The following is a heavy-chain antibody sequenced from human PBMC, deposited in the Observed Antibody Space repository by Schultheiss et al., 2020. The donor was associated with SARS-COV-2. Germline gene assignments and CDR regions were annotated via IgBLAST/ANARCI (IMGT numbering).Heavy chain of an antibody. J-gene: IGHJ6*02. CDR3: ARGGGHTPMVAYYYYGMDI. V-gene: IGHV3-23*01. CDR1: GFTFSSYS. CDR2: ISWNSGSI. D-gene: IGHD5-18*01. Sequence: GGSLRLSCAASGFTFSSYSMTWVRQAPGKGLEWVSGISWNSGSIGYADSVKGRFTISRDNSKNTLYLQMNSLRADDTAVYYCARGGGHTPMVAYYYYGMDIWGQGTTVTVSS.